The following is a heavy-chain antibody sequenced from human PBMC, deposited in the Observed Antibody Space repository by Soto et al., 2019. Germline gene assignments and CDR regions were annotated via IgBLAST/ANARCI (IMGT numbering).Heavy chain of an antibody. J-gene: IGHJ4*02. CDR3: ARVYYSSGWYYYFDY. V-gene: IGHV1-3*01. CDR1: GYTFTSYA. Sequence: ASVKVSCKASGYTFTSYAMHWVRQAPGQRLEWMGWINAGNGNTKYSQKFQGRVTITRDTSASTAYMELSSLRSEDTAVYYCARVYYSSGWYYYFDYWGQGTLVTVSS. CDR2: INAGNGNT. D-gene: IGHD6-19*01.